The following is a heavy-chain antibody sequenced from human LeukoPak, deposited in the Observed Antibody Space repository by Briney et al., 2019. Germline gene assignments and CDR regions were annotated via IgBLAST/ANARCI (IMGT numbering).Heavy chain of an antibody. V-gene: IGHV3-21*01. D-gene: IGHD3-22*01. CDR1: GFTFSSYS. CDR2: ISSSSSYI. Sequence: GGSLRLSCAASGFTFSSYSMNWVRQAPGKGLEWVSSISSSSSYIYYADSVKGRFTISRDNAKNSLYLQMNSLRAEDTAVYYCAREQEPYYYDSSGRFFDYWGQGTLVTVSS. CDR3: AREQEPYYYDSSGRFFDY. J-gene: IGHJ4*02.